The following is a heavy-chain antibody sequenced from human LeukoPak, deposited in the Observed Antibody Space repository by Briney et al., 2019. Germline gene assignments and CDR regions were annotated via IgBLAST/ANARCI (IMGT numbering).Heavy chain of an antibody. CDR2: IHYSGST. CDR1: GGSVSSNSYY. CDR3: ARDFNYYGSGSFWFDP. D-gene: IGHD3-10*01. V-gene: IGHV4-61*01. Sequence: SETLSLTCTASGGSVSSNSYYWSWIRQPPGKGLEWIGYIHYSGSTNYNPSLKSRVTISIDTSKNQFSLKLSSVTAADTAVYYCARDFNYYGSGSFWFDPRGQGTLVTVSS. J-gene: IGHJ5*02.